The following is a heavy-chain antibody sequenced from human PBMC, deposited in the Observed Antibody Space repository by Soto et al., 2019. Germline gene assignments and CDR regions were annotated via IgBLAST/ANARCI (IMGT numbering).Heavy chain of an antibody. D-gene: IGHD6-19*01. J-gene: IGHJ4*02. Sequence: EVQLLESGGNLVQPGGSLRLSCATSGFTFSSYAMGWVRQAPGKGLEWVSVVTSSGSNTYYADAVKGRFTISRDNSKNMRYLQMNSLRAEDTAVYYCAKPESRIAVAGTSLDYWGQGTLVTVSS. CDR2: VTSSGSNT. V-gene: IGHV3-23*01. CDR1: GFTFSSYA. CDR3: AKPESRIAVAGTSLDY.